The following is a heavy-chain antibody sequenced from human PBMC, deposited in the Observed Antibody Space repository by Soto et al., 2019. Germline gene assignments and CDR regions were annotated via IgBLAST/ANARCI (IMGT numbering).Heavy chain of an antibody. Sequence: QVQLVESGGGVVQPGRSLRLSCAASGFTFSSYGMHWVRQAPGKGLEWVAVISYDGSNKYYADSVKGRFTISRDNSKNTLYLQMNSLRAEDTAVYYCAKDRRSYYYGSGSSSPNYWGQGTLFTVSS. D-gene: IGHD3-10*01. J-gene: IGHJ4*02. CDR2: ISYDGSNK. CDR3: AKDRRSYYYGSGSSSPNY. CDR1: GFTFSSYG. V-gene: IGHV3-30*18.